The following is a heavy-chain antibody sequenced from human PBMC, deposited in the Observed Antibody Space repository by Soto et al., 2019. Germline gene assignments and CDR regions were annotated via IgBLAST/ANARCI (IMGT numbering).Heavy chain of an antibody. J-gene: IGHJ4*02. CDR2: ISYDGSNK. CDR3: ARELGADSSGYYFRAGGIDY. D-gene: IGHD3-22*01. Sequence: QVQLVESGGGVVQPGRSLRLSCAASGFTFSSYAMHLVRQAPGKGLEWVAVISYDGSNKYYADSVKGRFTISRDNSKNTLYLQMNSLGAEDTAVYYCARELGADSSGYYFRAGGIDYWGQGTLVTVSS. CDR1: GFTFSSYA. V-gene: IGHV3-30-3*01.